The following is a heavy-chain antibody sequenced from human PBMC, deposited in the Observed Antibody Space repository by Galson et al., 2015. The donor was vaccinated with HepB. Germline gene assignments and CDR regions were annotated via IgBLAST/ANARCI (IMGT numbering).Heavy chain of an antibody. CDR2: IDTASDKT. J-gene: IGHJ6*02. CDR3: ARDLPMGDSSGYYYPVSHCFYGMDL. V-gene: IGHV1-3*04. D-gene: IGHD3-22*01. CDR1: GYTFSSYV. Sequence: SVKVSCKASGYTFSSYVIHWVRQVPGQSLEWMGWIDTASDKTKLSQKFQGRVAMTSDISASTAFMELRSLRFDDSAVYYCARDLPMGDSSGYYYPVSHCFYGMDLWGQGTTVTVSS.